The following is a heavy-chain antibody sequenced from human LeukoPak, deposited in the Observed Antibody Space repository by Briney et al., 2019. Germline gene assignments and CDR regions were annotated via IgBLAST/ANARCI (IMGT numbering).Heavy chain of an antibody. CDR3: AGEVVREVSGVDYTSLNP. V-gene: IGHV3-7*01. CDR1: AFTFSNNW. J-gene: IGHJ5*02. CDR2: TKPDGSEK. D-gene: IGHD2-8*01. Sequence: AGSLRLSCAASAFTFSNNWLSCVRQPPGGGLEWVAKTKPDGSEKYYVECVKGRLTISRDEAKSSVYLQMDSLREEDTAVYYCAGEVVREVSGVDYTSLNPWGQGTLVFVS.